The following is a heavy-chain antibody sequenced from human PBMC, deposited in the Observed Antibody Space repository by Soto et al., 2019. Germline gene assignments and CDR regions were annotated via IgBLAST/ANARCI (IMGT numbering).Heavy chain of an antibody. J-gene: IGHJ6*04. CDR3: ARDLNLTGYLYYYYYGMDV. D-gene: IGHD3-9*01. CDR1: GFTFSSYW. V-gene: IGHV3-7*01. CDR2: IKQDGSEK. Sequence: PGGSLRLSCAASGFTFSSYWMSWVRQAPGKGLEWVANIKQDGSEKYYVDSVKGRFTISRDNAKNSLYLQMNSLRAEDTAVYYCARDLNLTGYLYYYYYGMDVWGEGTTVTVSS.